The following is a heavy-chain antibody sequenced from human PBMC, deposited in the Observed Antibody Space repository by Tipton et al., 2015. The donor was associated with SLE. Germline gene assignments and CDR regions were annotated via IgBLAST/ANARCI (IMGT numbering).Heavy chain of an antibody. J-gene: IGHJ4*02. Sequence: TLSLTCTVSGGSISSSSYYWGWIRQPPGKGLEWIGSIYSSGSTYYNPSLKSRVTISVDTSKNQFSLKLSSVTAADTAVYYCARLLSDDYYEGHDYWGQGTLVTVSS. CDR3: ARLLSDDYYEGHDY. CDR2: IYSSGST. D-gene: IGHD1-26*01. V-gene: IGHV4-39*07. CDR1: GGSISSSSYY.